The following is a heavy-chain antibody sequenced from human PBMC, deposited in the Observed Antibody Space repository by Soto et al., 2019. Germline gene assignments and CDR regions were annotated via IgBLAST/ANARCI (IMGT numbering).Heavy chain of an antibody. CDR1: GFTFSHYV. CDR2: ISGSGSSV. Sequence: EVELLESGGGLVRPGGSLRLSCAASGFTFSHYVLSWVRQSPGRGLEWVSSISGSGSSVYVADSVRGRFIMSRDLSTNTLSLKMNSLRAEDTAVYYCAKVRASYLGASYFYYGLDVWGQGTTVTVSS. CDR3: AKVRASYLGASYFYYGLDV. V-gene: IGHV3-23*01. D-gene: IGHD3-10*01. J-gene: IGHJ6*02.